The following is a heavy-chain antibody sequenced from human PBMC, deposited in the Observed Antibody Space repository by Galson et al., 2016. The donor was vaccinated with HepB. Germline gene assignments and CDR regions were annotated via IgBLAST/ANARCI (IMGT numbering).Heavy chain of an antibody. Sequence: SLRLSCAASGFTFSSYWMSWVRQAPGKRLEWVANIKQDGSEEYYVDSVKGRFTISRDNSKNTLYLQMNSLRAEDTAVYYCAKDVWFDPWGQGTLVTVSS. CDR2: IKQDGSEE. J-gene: IGHJ5*02. V-gene: IGHV3-7*05. CDR3: AKDVWFDP. CDR1: GFTFSSYW.